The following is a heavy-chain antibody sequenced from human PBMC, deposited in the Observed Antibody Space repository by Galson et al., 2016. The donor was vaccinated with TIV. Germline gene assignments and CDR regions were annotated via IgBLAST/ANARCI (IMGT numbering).Heavy chain of an antibody. D-gene: IGHD6-13*01. CDR3: ARDAPYSSSWSIDY. CDR1: GYTLTNYG. J-gene: IGHJ4*02. CDR2: ISGYDTNT. Sequence: SVKVSCKASGYTLTNYGISWVRQAPGQGLEWMGWISGYDTNTEYVQKLQDRVTMTKDTSTSTAYMELRSLRYDDTAVYYCARDAPYSSSWSIDYWGQGGLVTVSS. V-gene: IGHV1-18*04.